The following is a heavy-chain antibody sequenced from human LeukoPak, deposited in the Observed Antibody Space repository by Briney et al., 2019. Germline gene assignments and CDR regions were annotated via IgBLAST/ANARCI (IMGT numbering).Heavy chain of an antibody. J-gene: IGHJ4*02. Sequence: ASVKVSCKASGFVFTSYGFTWVRQAPGQGLEWMGWISANDGKTHYSERHQGRVTMTTDTVTSTAYMELRSLRSDDTAVYYCARGGSRVVTYGNFDYWGQGTLVTVSS. V-gene: IGHV1-18*01. CDR1: GFVFTSYG. CDR3: ARGGSRVVTYGNFDY. CDR2: ISANDGKT. D-gene: IGHD2-21*02.